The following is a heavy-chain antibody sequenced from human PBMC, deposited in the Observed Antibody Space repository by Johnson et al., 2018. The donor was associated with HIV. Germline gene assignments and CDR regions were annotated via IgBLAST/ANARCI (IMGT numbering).Heavy chain of an antibody. Sequence: VQLVESGGGLVQPGGSLRLSCAASGVTFSSYAMSWVRQAPGKGLEWVSAIGPGGDTYYPGSVKGRFTISREHAKNSLYLQMNSLRAGDTALYYCARAVCRGGRCYSHDAFDIWGQGTMVTVSS. V-gene: IGHV3-13*01. J-gene: IGHJ3*02. CDR1: GVTFSSYA. CDR3: ARAVCRGGRCYSHDAFDI. CDR2: IGPGGDT. D-gene: IGHD2-15*01.